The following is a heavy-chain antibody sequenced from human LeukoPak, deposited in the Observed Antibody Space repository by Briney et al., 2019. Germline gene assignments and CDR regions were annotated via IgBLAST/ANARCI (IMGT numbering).Heavy chain of an antibody. D-gene: IGHD6-19*01. CDR2: ISSSSSYI. V-gene: IGHV3-21*01. CDR1: GFTFSSYS. J-gene: IGHJ4*02. Sequence: GGSLRLSCAASGFTFSSYSMNWVRQAPGKGLEWVSSISSSSSYIYYADSVKGRFTISRDNAKNSLYLQMNSLRAEDTAVYYCARDCGSAWFLDYWGQGTLAIVSS. CDR3: ARDCGSAWFLDY.